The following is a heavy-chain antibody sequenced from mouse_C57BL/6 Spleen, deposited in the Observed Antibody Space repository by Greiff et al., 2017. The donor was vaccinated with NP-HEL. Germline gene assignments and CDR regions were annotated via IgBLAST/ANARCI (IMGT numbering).Heavy chain of an antibody. CDR2: ISSGSSTI. CDR1: GFTFSDYG. J-gene: IGHJ4*01. Sequence: EVHLVESGGGLVKPGGSLKLSCAASGFTFSDYGMHWVRQAPEKGLEWVAYISSGSSTIYYADTVKGRFTISRDNAKNTLFLQMTSLRSEDTAMYYCARAFFIPCMDYWGQGTSVTVSS. CDR3: ARAFFIPCMDY. D-gene: IGHD1-1*01. V-gene: IGHV5-17*01.